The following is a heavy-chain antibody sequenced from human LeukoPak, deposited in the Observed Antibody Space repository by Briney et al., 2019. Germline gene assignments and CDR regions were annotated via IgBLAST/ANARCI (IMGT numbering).Heavy chain of an antibody. CDR3: AKGRWLVPGAFDI. CDR2: ISWNSGSI. CDR1: GFTFDDYA. Sequence: PGRSLRLSCAASGFTFDDYAMHWVRQAPGKGLEWVSGISWNSGSIGYADSVKGRFAISRDNAKNSLYLQMNSLRAEDMALYYCAKGRWLVPGAFDIWGQGTMVTVSS. J-gene: IGHJ3*02. V-gene: IGHV3-9*03. D-gene: IGHD6-19*01.